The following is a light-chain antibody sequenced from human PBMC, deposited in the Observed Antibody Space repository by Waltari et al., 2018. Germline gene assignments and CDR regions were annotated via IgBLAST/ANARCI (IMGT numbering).Light chain of an antibody. CDR2: AAS. V-gene: IGKV1-9*01. Sequence: DIQLTQSPSFLSASVGDRVTITCRASQGIDTYLAWYQQRPGKAPNLLIYAASTLQSGIPSRFSGSGSGTEFTLTISSLQPEDFATYYCLQLSSYPLTFGGGTKEEI. CDR1: QGIDTY. CDR3: LQLSSYPLT. J-gene: IGKJ4*01.